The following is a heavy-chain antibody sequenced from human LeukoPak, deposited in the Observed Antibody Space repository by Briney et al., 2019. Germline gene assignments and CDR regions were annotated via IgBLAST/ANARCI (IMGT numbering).Heavy chain of an antibody. D-gene: IGHD1-14*01. Sequence: ASVKVSCKASGYTFTGYYMHWLRLAPGQGLEWMGWINPNSGATNYAQKVQGRVTMTRDTSISTAYMELSWLRSDDTAVYYCARVPTYKEPGGNWFDPWGQGTLVTVSS. CDR1: GYTFTGYY. CDR2: INPNSGAT. V-gene: IGHV1-2*02. CDR3: ARVPTYKEPGGNWFDP. J-gene: IGHJ5*02.